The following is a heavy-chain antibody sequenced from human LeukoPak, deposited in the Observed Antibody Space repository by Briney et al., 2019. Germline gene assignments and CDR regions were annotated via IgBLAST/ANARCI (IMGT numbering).Heavy chain of an antibody. CDR3: AKVRLGGDTFDI. Sequence: GGSLRLSCAASGFTFSSYAMCWVRQAPGKGLEWVSGLNGGGGDTYYADSVKGRFTISRDNSKNTLYLQMNSLRAEDTAVYYCAKVRLGGDTFDIWGQGTMVSVSS. CDR1: GFTFSSYA. CDR2: LNGGGGDT. D-gene: IGHD1-26*01. V-gene: IGHV3-23*01. J-gene: IGHJ3*02.